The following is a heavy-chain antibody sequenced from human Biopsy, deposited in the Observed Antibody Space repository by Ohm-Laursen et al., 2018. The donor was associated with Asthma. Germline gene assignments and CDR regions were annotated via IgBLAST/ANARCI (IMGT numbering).Heavy chain of an antibody. D-gene: IGHD3-22*01. CDR2: IYYSGSN. V-gene: IGHV4-31*03. Sequence: TLSLTCTVSYGSITSGGYYWTWIRQHPGKGLEWIGFIYYSGSNYYNPSLKSRVSISIDSSKNQFPLKLSSVTAADTAVYYCARAQDCYDSRGYYRSFDYWGQGTLVTVSS. J-gene: IGHJ4*02. CDR3: ARAQDCYDSRGYYRSFDY. CDR1: YGSITSGGYY.